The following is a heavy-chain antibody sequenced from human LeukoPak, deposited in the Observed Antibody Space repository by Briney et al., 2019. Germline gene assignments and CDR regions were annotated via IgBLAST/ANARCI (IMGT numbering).Heavy chain of an antibody. J-gene: IGHJ5*02. CDR2: IKSKTDGGTT. D-gene: IGHD2-2*01. CDR3: TTRYCSNTRCSGEGWFDP. Sequence: GGSLRLSCAASGFSFSNAWMSWVRQAPGKGLEWVGRIKSKTDGGTTDYAAPVKGRFTISRDDSKNTLYLQMNSLKTEDTAVYYCTTRYCSNTRCSGEGWFDPWGQGTLVTVSS. CDR1: GFSFSNAW. V-gene: IGHV3-15*01.